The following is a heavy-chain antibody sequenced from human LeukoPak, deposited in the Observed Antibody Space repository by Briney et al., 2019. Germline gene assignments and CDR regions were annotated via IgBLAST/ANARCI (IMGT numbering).Heavy chain of an antibody. J-gene: IGHJ5*02. CDR1: GDSVSSNSAA. Sequence: SQTLSLTCAISGDSVSSNSAAWNWIRQSPSRGLEWLGRTYYRSKWYNDYAVSVKSRITINPDTSKNQFSLQLNSVTPEDTAVYYCARGGYCSSTSCYIEGDNWLDPWGQGTLVTVSS. CDR2: TYYRSKWYN. CDR3: ARGGYCSSTSCYIEGDNWLDP. D-gene: IGHD2-2*02. V-gene: IGHV6-1*01.